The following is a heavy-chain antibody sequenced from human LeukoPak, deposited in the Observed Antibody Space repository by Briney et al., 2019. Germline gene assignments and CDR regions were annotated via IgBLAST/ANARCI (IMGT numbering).Heavy chain of an antibody. D-gene: IGHD2-21*02. Sequence: GASVKVSCKASGYTFTSYYMHWVRQAPGQGLEWMGIINPSGGSTSYAQKFQGRVTITRDTSASIAYMELSSLTSEDTAIYYCARKNYGDRHPYDYWGQGTLVTVSS. CDR2: INPSGGST. J-gene: IGHJ4*02. V-gene: IGHV1-46*01. CDR1: GYTFTSYY. CDR3: ARKNYGDRHPYDY.